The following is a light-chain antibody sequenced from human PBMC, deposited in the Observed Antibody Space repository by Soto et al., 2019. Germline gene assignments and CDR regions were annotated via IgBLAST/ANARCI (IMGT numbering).Light chain of an antibody. J-gene: IGLJ3*02. CDR1: STDVGHYNL. CDR2: EGT. V-gene: IGLV2-23*01. CDR3: CSYAGSSTLV. Sequence: QSALTQPASVSGSPGQSITISCTGTSTDVGHYNLVSWYQQLPGKAPKVMIYEGTKRPSGVSNRFSGSKSGNTASLTISGLQAEYEADYFCCSYAGSSTLVFGGGTKLTVL.